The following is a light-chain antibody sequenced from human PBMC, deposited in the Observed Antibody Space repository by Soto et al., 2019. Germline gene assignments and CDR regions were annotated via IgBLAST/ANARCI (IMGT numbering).Light chain of an antibody. CDR1: QSVSSSY. J-gene: IGKJ4*01. V-gene: IGKV3-20*01. CDR3: QQYGSSPLT. CDR2: GAS. Sequence: EIVLTQSPGTLSLSPGGRATLSCRASQSVSSSYLAWYQQKPGQAPRLLIYGASSRATGIPDRFSGSGSGTDLTLTISRLEPEDFAVYYCQQYGSSPLTFGGGTKVDIK.